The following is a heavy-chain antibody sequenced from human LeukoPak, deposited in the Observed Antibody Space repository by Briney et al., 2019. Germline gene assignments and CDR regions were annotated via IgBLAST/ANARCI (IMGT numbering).Heavy chain of an antibody. J-gene: IGHJ4*02. CDR1: GFTFSSYA. CDR3: ARDHIG. Sequence: GGSLRLSCAASGFTFSSYAMSWVRQAPGKGLEWVANIKQDGSEKYYVDSVKGRFTISRDNAKNSLYLQMNSLKAEDTAVYYCARDHIGWGQGTLVTVSS. D-gene: IGHD2-21*01. V-gene: IGHV3-7*01. CDR2: IKQDGSEK.